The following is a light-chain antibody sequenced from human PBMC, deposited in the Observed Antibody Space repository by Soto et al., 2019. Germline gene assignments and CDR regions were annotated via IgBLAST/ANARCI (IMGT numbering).Light chain of an antibody. V-gene: IGLV2-23*01. J-gene: IGLJ3*02. CDR3: CSYAGSSTFWL. CDR2: EAI. Sequence: QSALTQPASVSGSPGQSITISCTGTSSDVGTYKFVSWYQQHPGKAPKLIIYEAIKRPSGVSNRFSGTKSGNTASLTVSGLQAEDEADYFCCSYAGSSTFWLFGGGTKLTVL. CDR1: SSDVGTYKF.